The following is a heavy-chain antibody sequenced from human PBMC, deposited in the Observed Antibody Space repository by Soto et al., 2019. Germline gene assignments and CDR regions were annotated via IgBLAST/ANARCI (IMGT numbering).Heavy chain of an antibody. CDR1: CGSISSGDYY. CDR2: IYYSGST. D-gene: IGHD6-6*01. J-gene: IGHJ6*02. V-gene: IGHV4-30-4*01. CDR3: ARDRRIAARPEFYYYYGMDV. Sequence: SETLSLTCTVSCGSISSGDYYWSWIRQPPGKGLEWIGYIYYSGSTYYNPSLKSRVTISVDTSKNQFSLKLSSVTAADTAVYYCARDRRIAARPEFYYYYGMDVWGQGTTVTVSS.